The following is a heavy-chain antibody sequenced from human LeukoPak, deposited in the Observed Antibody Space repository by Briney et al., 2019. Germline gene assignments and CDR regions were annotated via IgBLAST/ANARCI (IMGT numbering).Heavy chain of an antibody. D-gene: IGHD2-2*01. V-gene: IGHV4-34*01. CDR3: AREDSTRGWFDP. J-gene: IGHJ5*02. CDR2: INHSGST. CDR1: GGSFSGDY. Sequence: PSETLSLTCAVYGGSFSGDYWGWIRQPPGKGLEWIGEINHSGSTNYNPSLKSRVTISLDTSKNQFSLKLSSVTAADTAVYYCAREDSTRGWFDPWGQGTLVTVSS.